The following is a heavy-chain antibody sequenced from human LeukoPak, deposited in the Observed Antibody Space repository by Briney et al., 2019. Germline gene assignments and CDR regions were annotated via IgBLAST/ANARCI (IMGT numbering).Heavy chain of an antibody. CDR2: INPNSGGT. CDR1: GYTFTGYY. Sequence: GASVKVSCKASGYTFTGYYMHWVRQAPGQGLEWMGWINPNSGGTNYAQKFQGRVTMTRDTSISTAYMELSRLRSDDTAVYYCAREGIMITFGGVTAPGDDAFDIWGQGTMVTVSS. J-gene: IGHJ3*02. D-gene: IGHD3-16*01. V-gene: IGHV1-2*02. CDR3: AREGIMITFGGVTAPGDDAFDI.